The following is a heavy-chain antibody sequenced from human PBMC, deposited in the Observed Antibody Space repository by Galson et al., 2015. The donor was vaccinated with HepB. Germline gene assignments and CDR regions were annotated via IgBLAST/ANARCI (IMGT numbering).Heavy chain of an antibody. CDR3: ARENRRLSAFDY. V-gene: IGHV3-30-3*01. D-gene: IGHD2/OR15-2a*01. J-gene: IGHJ4*02. CDR2: ISYDGSNK. CDR1: GFTFSSYA. Sequence: SLRLSCAASGFTFSSYAMHWVRQAPGKGLEWVAVISYDGSNKYYADSVKGRFTISRDNSKNTLYLQMNSLKPEDTAVYYCARENRRLSAFDYWGQGTLVTAPS.